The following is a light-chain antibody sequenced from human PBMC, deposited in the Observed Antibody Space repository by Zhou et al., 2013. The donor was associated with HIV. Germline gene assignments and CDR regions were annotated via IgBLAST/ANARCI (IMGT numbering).Light chain of an antibody. CDR3: QQYGTSPRT. Sequence: DIVLTQSPGTLSLSPGERATLSCRASQSVSSPYLAWYQQKPGQAPRLLFYGASSRATGIPDRFSGSGSGTDFTLTISRLDPEDFAVYYCQQYGTSPRTFGQGTRLEMK. V-gene: IGKV3-20*01. CDR1: QSVSSPY. CDR2: GAS. J-gene: IGKJ5*01.